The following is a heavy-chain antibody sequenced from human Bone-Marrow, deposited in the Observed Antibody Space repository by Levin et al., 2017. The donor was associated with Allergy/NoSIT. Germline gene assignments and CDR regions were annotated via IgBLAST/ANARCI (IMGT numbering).Heavy chain of an antibody. J-gene: IGHJ6*02. D-gene: IGHD3-22*01. CDR3: AKGKHYDSSGEEYYYGLDV. V-gene: IGHV3-23*01. Sequence: SCAASGFTFSIYAMSWVRQAPGKGLEWVSSITNSGDRTYYPDSVKGRITVSRDNSKNTLYLQINSLRADDTAVYYCAKGKHYDSSGEEYYYGLDVWGQGTTVAVSS. CDR1: GFTFSIYA. CDR2: ITNSGDRT.